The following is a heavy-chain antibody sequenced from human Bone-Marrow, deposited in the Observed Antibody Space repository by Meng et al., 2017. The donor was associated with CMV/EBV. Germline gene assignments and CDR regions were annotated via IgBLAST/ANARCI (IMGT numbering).Heavy chain of an antibody. CDR2: ISGSGGST. CDR3: AKNLRFLEWLNPWY. CDR1: GFTFSSYA. J-gene: IGHJ4*02. Sequence: GGSLRLSCAASGFTFSSYAMSWVRQAPGKGLEWVSAISGSGGSTYYADSVKGRFTISRDNSKNTLYLQMNSLRAEDTAVYYGAKNLRFLEWLNPWYWGQGTLVTASS. D-gene: IGHD3-3*01. V-gene: IGHV3-23*01.